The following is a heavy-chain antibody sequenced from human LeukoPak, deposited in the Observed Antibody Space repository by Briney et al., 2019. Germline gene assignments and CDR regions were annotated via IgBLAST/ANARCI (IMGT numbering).Heavy chain of an antibody. D-gene: IGHD3-10*01. CDR1: GLTVSSYA. CDR2: IIGSAVNT. CDR3: AKYTSGTSYRGLDQ. Sequence: GGSLRLSCGAYGLTVSSYAMSWVRQAPGKGLEWVSTIIGSAVNTYYADSVKGRFTISRDDSKNTVYLQMNSLRAEDTAVYSCAKYTSGTSYRGLDQWGQGTLVTVSS. J-gene: IGHJ4*02. V-gene: IGHV3-23*01.